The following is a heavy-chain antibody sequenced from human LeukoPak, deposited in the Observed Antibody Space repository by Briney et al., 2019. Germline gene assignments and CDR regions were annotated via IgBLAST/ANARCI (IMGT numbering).Heavy chain of an antibody. CDR1: GFTFSSYA. CDR2: ISYDGSNK. Sequence: GGSLRLSCAASGFTFSSYAMHWVRQAPGKGLEWVAVISYDGSNKYYADSVKGRFTISRDNSKNTLYLQMNSLRAEDTAVYYCAREGLPYYDILTGYYPFDYWGQGTLVTVSS. D-gene: IGHD3-9*01. J-gene: IGHJ4*02. CDR3: AREGLPYYDILTGYYPFDY. V-gene: IGHV3-30*04.